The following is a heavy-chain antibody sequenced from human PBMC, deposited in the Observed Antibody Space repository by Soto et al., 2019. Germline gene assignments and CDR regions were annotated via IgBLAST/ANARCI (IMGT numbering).Heavy chain of an antibody. CDR3: ARDPTIEGDYYFDY. V-gene: IGHV1-2*04. Sequence: QVQLVQSGAEVKKPGASVKVSCKASGYTFTGYYMHWVRQAPGQGLEWMGWINPNSGGTNHAQKFQGWVTMTRDTSISTAYRELSRLRSDDTAVYYCARDPTIEGDYYFDYWGQGTLVAVSS. CDR2: INPNSGGT. D-gene: IGHD2-21*02. CDR1: GYTFTGYY. J-gene: IGHJ4*02.